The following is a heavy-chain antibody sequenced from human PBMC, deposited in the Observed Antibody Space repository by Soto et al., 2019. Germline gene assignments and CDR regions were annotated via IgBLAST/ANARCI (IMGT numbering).Heavy chain of an antibody. CDR2: TYYRSKWYN. CDR3: ARVNWNLGYYGMDV. Sequence: PSQTLSLTCAISGDSVSSNSAAWNWIRQSPSRGLEWLGRTYYRSKWYNHYAVSVKSRITVNPDTSKNQFSLQLNSVTPEDTAVYYCARVNWNLGYYGMDVWGQGTTVTVSS. D-gene: IGHD1-7*01. V-gene: IGHV6-1*01. CDR1: GDSVSSNSAA. J-gene: IGHJ6*02.